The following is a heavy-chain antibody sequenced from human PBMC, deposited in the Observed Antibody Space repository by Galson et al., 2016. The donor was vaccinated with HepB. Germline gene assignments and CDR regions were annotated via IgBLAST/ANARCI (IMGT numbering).Heavy chain of an antibody. CDR1: GFSLSTNEVG. CDR2: IYWDDDK. D-gene: IGHD6-13*01. V-gene: IGHV2-5*02. CDR3: AHLPNPAAAYDY. J-gene: IGHJ4*02. Sequence: PALVKPTQTLTLTCTFSGFSLSTNEVGVGWIRQSPGKALEWLALIYWDDDKRYRPSLKRRLTITKDTSKNQVVLTMTNMDPVDTATYYCAHLPNPAAAYDYWGQGTLVTVSS.